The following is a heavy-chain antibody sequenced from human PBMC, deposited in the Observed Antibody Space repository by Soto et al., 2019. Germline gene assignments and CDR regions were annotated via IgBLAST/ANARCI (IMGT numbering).Heavy chain of an antibody. J-gene: IGHJ6*02. D-gene: IGHD1-26*01. V-gene: IGHV3-30*18. Sequence: QEQLVESGGGVVQPGRSLRLSCAASRFTFSTYGMHWVRQAPGKGLEWVAVISFEGSDKYYADSVKGRFTVSRDNSKNTLYLQMNSLRVEDTAVYFCAKVGQGGTGSYYAYYYYAMDVWGQGTTVTVSS. CDR3: AKVGQGGTGSYYAYYYYAMDV. CDR2: ISFEGSDK. CDR1: RFTFSTYG.